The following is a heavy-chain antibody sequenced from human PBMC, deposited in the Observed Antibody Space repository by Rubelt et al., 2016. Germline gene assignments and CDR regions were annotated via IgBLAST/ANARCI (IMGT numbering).Heavy chain of an antibody. CDR2: IYHSGST. D-gene: IGHD3-22*01. V-gene: IGHV4-38-2*02. CDR1: GYSISSGYY. CDR3: ARVGSSGYYPGTFDI. Sequence: QVQLQESGPGLVKPSETLSLTCTVSGYSISSGYYWGWLRQPPGKGLEWIGSIYHSGSTYYNPSLKSRVTISVDTSKDQFSLKLSSVTAADTAVYYCARVGSSGYYPGTFDIWGQGTMVTVSS. J-gene: IGHJ3*02.